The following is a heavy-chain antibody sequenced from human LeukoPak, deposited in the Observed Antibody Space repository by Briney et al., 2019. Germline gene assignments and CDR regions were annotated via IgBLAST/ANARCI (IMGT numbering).Heavy chain of an antibody. CDR1: GGSISSSSYY. D-gene: IGHD4-23*01. V-gene: IGHV4-39*01. J-gene: IGHJ4*02. CDR3: ARLYSGSGRTFDY. CDR2: IYYSGST. Sequence: PSETLSLTCTVSGGSISSSSYYWGWIRQPPGKGLEWIGSIYYSGSTYYNPSLKSRVTISVDTSKNQFSLKLSSVTAADTAVYYCARLYSGSGRTFDYWGQGTLVTVSS.